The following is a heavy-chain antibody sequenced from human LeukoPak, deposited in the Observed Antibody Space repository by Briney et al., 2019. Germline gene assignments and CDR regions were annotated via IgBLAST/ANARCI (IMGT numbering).Heavy chain of an antibody. V-gene: IGHV3-21*01. CDR1: GFTFSSYS. D-gene: IGHD2-2*03. CDR2: ISSSSSYI. J-gene: IGHJ3*02. Sequence: GGSLRLSCAASGFTFSSYSMTWVRQAPGKGLEWVSSISSSSSYIYYADSVKGRFTISRDNAKNSLYLQMNSLRAEDTAVYYCARRTGYCSSTSCSPDAFDIWGQGTMVTVSS. CDR3: ARRTGYCSSTSCSPDAFDI.